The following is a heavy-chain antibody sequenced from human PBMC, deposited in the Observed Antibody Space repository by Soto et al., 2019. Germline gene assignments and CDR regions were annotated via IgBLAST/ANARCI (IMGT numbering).Heavy chain of an antibody. J-gene: IGHJ6*03. CDR2: IYYSGST. Sequence: QVQLQESGPGLVKPSETLSLTCTVSGGSISSYYWSWIRQPPGKGLEWIGYIYYSGSTNYNPALMSRVTISVDTSKNQFSLKLSSVTAADTAVYYCARLVAARRSYYMDVWGKGTTVTVSS. CDR3: ARLVAARRSYYMDV. D-gene: IGHD6-6*01. V-gene: IGHV4-59*08. CDR1: GGSISSYY.